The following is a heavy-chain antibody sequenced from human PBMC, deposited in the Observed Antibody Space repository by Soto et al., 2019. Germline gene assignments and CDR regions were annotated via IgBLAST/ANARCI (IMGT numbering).Heavy chain of an antibody. Sequence: ASVKVSCKASGGTFSSYAISWVRQAPGQGLEWMGGIIPIFGTANYAQKFQGRVTITADESTSTAYMELSSLRSEDTAVYYCALDYDSSGYYYRPDAFDIWGQGXMVTVSS. CDR2: IIPIFGTA. D-gene: IGHD3-22*01. CDR1: GGTFSSYA. J-gene: IGHJ3*02. V-gene: IGHV1-69*13. CDR3: ALDYDSSGYYYRPDAFDI.